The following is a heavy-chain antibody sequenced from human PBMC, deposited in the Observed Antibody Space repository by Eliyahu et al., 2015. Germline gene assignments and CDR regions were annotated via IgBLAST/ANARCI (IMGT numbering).Heavy chain of an antibody. CDR1: GYIFSDYY. Sequence: QVQLVQSGTEVKKPGASVKVSCKASGYIFSDYYMHWVRQAPGQGLVWMGRINPKSGDTDYAQQFQGRVTMTRDTSNNTAYMGLSRLKSDDTAVYYCARVHLGGVDYWGQGALVTVSS. CDR2: INPKSGDT. D-gene: IGHD3-10*01. J-gene: IGHJ4*02. CDR3: ARVHLGGVDY. V-gene: IGHV1-2*06.